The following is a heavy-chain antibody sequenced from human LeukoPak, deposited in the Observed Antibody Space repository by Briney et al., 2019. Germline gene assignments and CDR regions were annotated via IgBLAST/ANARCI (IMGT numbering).Heavy chain of an antibody. CDR3: VRLRWELLAPYFDY. J-gene: IGHJ4*02. V-gene: IGHV4-59*01. Sequence: SETLSLTCSVSTDSTNTYYWSWIRQSPGKGLEWIGHIYHSGSTDYNPSFKSRVTISIDMSKKEFSLKLTSVTVADTAMYYCVRLRWELLAPYFDYWGQGAFVIVS. CDR1: TDSTNTYY. CDR2: IYHSGST. D-gene: IGHD2-15*01.